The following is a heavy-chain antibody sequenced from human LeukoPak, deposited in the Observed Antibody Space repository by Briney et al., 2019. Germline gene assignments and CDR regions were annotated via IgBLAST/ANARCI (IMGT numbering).Heavy chain of an antibody. CDR1: GFTFSSYG. Sequence: GGSLRLSCAASGFTFSSYGMSWVRQAPGKGLEWVSAISGSGSGGSTYYADSVKGRFTISRDNSKNTLYLQMNSLRAEDTAVYYCAKSGYNRFDYWGQGTLVTVSS. D-gene: IGHD5-24*01. CDR3: AKSGYNRFDY. V-gene: IGHV3-23*01. CDR2: ISGSGSGGST. J-gene: IGHJ4*02.